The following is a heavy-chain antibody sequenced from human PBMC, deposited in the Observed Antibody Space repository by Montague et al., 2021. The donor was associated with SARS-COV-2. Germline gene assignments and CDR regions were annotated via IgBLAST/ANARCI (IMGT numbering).Heavy chain of an antibody. CDR2: INQSGRA. V-gene: IGHV4-34*01. CDR1: GGSFSGYY. D-gene: IGHD2-15*01. J-gene: IGHJ4*02. CDR3: ARGSVDIVVVVAATPPYFDY. Sequence: SETLSLTCAVYGGSFSGYYWCWIRQPPAKGLEWIGEINQSGRANNNPSLTSRVIISVDTSKYQFSLKLSSVTAADTAVYYCARGSVDIVVVVAATPPYFDYWGQGTLVTVSS.